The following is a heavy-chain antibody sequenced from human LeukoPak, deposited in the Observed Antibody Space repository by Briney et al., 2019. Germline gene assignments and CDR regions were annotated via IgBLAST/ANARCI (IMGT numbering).Heavy chain of an antibody. CDR2: ISASGGDT. CDR3: AKDAAGPEY. D-gene: IGHD6-13*01. Sequence: GVSLTLSCVVSGLTFSSYSMSWVRQAPGKGLEWVSGISASGGDTWYPDSVKGRFTISRDNSKNTLFLQMNSLRVEDTAIYYCAKDAAGPEYWGQGTRVTVSS. CDR1: GLTFSSYS. J-gene: IGHJ4*02. V-gene: IGHV3-23*01.